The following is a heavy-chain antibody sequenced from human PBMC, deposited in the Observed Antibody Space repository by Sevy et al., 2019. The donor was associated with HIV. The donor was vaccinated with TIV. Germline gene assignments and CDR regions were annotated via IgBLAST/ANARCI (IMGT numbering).Heavy chain of an antibody. CDR2: ITDGGGDT. Sequence: LSLTCAASGFSFSNYAMGRVRQTPGKGLEWFSAITDGGGDTYHADSVKGRFTISRDNSKNVLFLQMNSLRADDTALYYCAKGSAASRPYYFDYWGQGTLVTVSS. D-gene: IGHD2-2*01. V-gene: IGHV3-23*01. J-gene: IGHJ4*02. CDR3: AKGSAASRPYYFDY. CDR1: GFSFSNYA.